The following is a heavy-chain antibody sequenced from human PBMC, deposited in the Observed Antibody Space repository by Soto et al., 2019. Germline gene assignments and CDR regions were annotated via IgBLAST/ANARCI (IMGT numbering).Heavy chain of an antibody. CDR1: GYTFSTYP. CDR2: ISTYNGKT. Sequence: ASVKVSCKTSGYTFSTYPISWVRRAPGQGLEWVGWISTYNGKTNYGQKFQGRVTITSDTSTSTAYMDLRNLRSDDTAVYYCARDRVEAALGTFDQWGQGTLVTVSP. CDR3: ARDRVEAALGTFDQ. J-gene: IGHJ4*02. D-gene: IGHD6-13*01. V-gene: IGHV1-18*01.